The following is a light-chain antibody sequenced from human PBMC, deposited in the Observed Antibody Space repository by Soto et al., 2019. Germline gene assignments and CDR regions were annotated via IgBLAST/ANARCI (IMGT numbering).Light chain of an antibody. Sequence: DITMTQSPSTLSGSVGDRVTIPCRASQTISSWLAWYQQKPGKAPKLLIYKASTLKSGVPSRFSGSGSGTEFTLTISSLQPDDFATYYCQHYNSYSEAFGQGTMVDI. J-gene: IGKJ1*01. CDR3: QHYNSYSEA. CDR1: QTISSW. V-gene: IGKV1-5*03. CDR2: KAS.